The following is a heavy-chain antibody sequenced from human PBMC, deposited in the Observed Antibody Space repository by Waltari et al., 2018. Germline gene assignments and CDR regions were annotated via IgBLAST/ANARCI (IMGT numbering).Heavy chain of an antibody. CDR1: GFMFTDHW. J-gene: IGHJ3*02. V-gene: IGHV3-74*01. CDR3: VRSLNFTSEM. CDR2: MNMDGSVT. Sequence: EVRLAESGGGLVQPGGSLRLSCAASGFMFTDHWMHWVRQAPGKGLVWVSHMNMDGSVTNYGNAVQGRFTISRDNAKKTIYLQMNGLRAEDTALYYCVRSLNFTSEMWGQGTMVTVSS.